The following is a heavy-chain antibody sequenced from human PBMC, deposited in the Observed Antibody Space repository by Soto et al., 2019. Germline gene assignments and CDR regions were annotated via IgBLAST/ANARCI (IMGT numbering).Heavy chain of an antibody. CDR2: ISYDGSTI. D-gene: IGHD3-3*01. CDR1: GFTFSSYG. V-gene: IGHV3-30*03. CDR3: ARCRRSGPGICSAWFDP. J-gene: IGHJ5*02. Sequence: GGSLRLSCGASGFTFSSYGMHWVRQAPGKGLEWVAVISYDGSTIYYADSVKGRFTISRDNAKNSLYLQMNSLRAEDTAVYYCARCRRSGPGICSAWFDPWGQGTLVTVSS.